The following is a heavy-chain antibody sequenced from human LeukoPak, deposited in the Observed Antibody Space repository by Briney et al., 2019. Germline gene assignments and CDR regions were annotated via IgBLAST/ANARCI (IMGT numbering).Heavy chain of an antibody. Sequence: ASVKVSCKASGYTFTSYGISWVRQAPGQGLEWMGWISAYNGNTNYAQKLQGRVTMTTDTSTSTAYMELRSLRSDDTAVYYCARVSRVYSSSWYDSHYFDYWGQGTLVTVSS. J-gene: IGHJ4*02. V-gene: IGHV1-18*01. CDR3: ARVSRVYSSSWYDSHYFDY. CDR2: ISAYNGNT. D-gene: IGHD6-13*01. CDR1: GYTFTSYG.